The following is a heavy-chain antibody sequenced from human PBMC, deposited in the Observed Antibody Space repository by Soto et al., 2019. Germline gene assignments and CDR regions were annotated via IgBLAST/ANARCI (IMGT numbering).Heavy chain of an antibody. J-gene: IGHJ6*03. CDR3: TTVPLMVATIDWYYYYMDV. CDR1: GFTFSNAW. Sequence: GGSLRLSCAASGFTFSNAWMSWVRQAPGKGLEWVGRIKSKTDGGTTDYAAPVKGRFTISRDDSKNTLYLQMNSLKTEDTAVYYCTTVPLMVATIDWYYYYMDVWGKGTTVTVSS. V-gene: IGHV3-15*01. CDR2: IKSKTDGGTT. D-gene: IGHD5-12*01.